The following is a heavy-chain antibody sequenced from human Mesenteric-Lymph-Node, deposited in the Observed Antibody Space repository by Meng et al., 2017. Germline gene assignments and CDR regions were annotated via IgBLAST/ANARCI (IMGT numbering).Heavy chain of an antibody. CDR2: MNPNSGNT. V-gene: IGHV1-8*03. CDR1: GYTFTSYD. CDR3: ARGRHYRDTAMVKNDY. D-gene: IGHD5-18*01. J-gene: IGHJ4*02. Sequence: ASVKVSCKASGYTFTSYDINWVRQATGQGLEWMGWMNPNSGNTGYAQKFQGRVTITRNTSISTAYMELSSLRSEDTAVYYCARGRHYRDTAMVKNDYWGQGTLVTVSS.